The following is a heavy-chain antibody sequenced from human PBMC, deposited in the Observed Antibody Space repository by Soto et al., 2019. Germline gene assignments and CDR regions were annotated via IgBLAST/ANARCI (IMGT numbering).Heavy chain of an antibody. J-gene: IGHJ3*02. CDR2: FDPEDGET. D-gene: IGHD2-15*01. CDR3: ATLRYCSGGSCYGFDAFDI. Sequence: ASVKVSCKVSGYTITELSMHWVRQAPGKGLEWMGGFDPEDGETIYAQKFQGRVTMTEDTSTDTAYMELSSLRSEDTAVYYCATLRYCSGGSCYGFDAFDIWGQGTMVTVSS. CDR1: GYTITELS. V-gene: IGHV1-24*01.